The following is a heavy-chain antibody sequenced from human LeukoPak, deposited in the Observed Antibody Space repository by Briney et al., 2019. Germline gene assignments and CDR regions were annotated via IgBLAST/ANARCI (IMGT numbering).Heavy chain of an antibody. Sequence: SQTLSLTCTVSGGSISSGGYYWSWIRQHPGKGLEWYGYIYYSGSTYYNPALKSRVTISVDTSKNQSSLKLSSVTAAATAVYYCARDWRYYDSSGSDAFDIWGQGTMVTVSS. CDR1: GGSISSGGYY. CDR3: ARDWRYYDSSGSDAFDI. CDR2: IYYSGST. J-gene: IGHJ3*02. D-gene: IGHD3-22*01. V-gene: IGHV4-31*03.